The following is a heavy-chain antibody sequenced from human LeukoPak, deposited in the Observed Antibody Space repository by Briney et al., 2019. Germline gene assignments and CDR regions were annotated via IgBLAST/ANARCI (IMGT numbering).Heavy chain of an antibody. D-gene: IGHD1-1*01. Sequence: KPSETLSLTCTLSGGSFSNCYWTWIRQRPGKGLEWLGYIYSTGSISYNPSLESRVTISIDTSKNTFSLKLTSVTAADTAVYFCARWNLDLAYDIWGQGTMVTVSS. CDR1: GGSFSNCY. J-gene: IGHJ3*02. V-gene: IGHV4-59*08. CDR3: ARWNLDLAYDI. CDR2: IYSTGSI.